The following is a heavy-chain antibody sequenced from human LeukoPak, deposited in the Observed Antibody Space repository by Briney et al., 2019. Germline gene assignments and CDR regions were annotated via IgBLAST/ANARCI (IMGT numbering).Heavy chain of an antibody. J-gene: IGHJ3*02. CDR2: IKQDGSEK. V-gene: IGHV3-7*01. CDR1: GFTFSSYW. CDR3: ASSVESAFFGVPKEDSDAFDI. D-gene: IGHD3-3*01. Sequence: GGSLRLSCAASGFTFSSYWMHWVRQAPGKGLEWVANIKQDGSEKYYVDSVKGRFAISRDNAKNSLYLQMNSLRAEDTAVYYCASSVESAFFGVPKEDSDAFDIWGQGTMVTVSS.